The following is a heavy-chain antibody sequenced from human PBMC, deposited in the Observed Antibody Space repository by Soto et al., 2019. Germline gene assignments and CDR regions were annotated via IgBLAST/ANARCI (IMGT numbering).Heavy chain of an antibody. CDR2: IYYSGST. CDR1: GGSISSYY. CDR3: ARRTSGGPFDY. J-gene: IGHJ4*02. Sequence: QVQLQESGPALVKPSETLSLTCTVSGGSISSYYWSWIRQPPGKGLECIGYIYYSGSTNYNPSLRSRVTISVDTSKNQFSLKLSSVTAADTAVYYCARRTSGGPFDYWGQGTLVTVSS. D-gene: IGHD3-16*01. V-gene: IGHV4-59*08.